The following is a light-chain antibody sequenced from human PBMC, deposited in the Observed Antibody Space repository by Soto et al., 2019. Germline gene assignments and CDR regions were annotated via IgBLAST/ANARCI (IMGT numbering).Light chain of an antibody. J-gene: IGKJ1*01. Sequence: EIVLTQSPGTLSLSPGEKATISCRTSQSVSSSYLAWYQQKPGQAPSLLIYGAFSRATGIPDRFSGSGSGTDFTLTFSRLEPEDFAVYYCQEYGTSRTFGQGTKV. CDR2: GAF. CDR3: QEYGTSRT. V-gene: IGKV3-20*01. CDR1: QSVSSSY.